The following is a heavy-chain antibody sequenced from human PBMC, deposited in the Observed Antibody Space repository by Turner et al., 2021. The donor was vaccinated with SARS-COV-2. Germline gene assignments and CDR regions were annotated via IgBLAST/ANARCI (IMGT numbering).Heavy chain of an antibody. Sequence: QLQLQASGPGLVKPSETLSLTCTVSGGSISSSSYYWGWIRQPPGKGLEWIGSIYYSGSTYYNPSRKSRGTISVDTSKNQFSLKLSSVTAADTAVYYCARHKGDYDSSELLGWGQGTLVTVSS. CDR3: ARHKGDYDSSELLG. CDR2: IYYSGST. V-gene: IGHV4-39*01. D-gene: IGHD3-22*01. J-gene: IGHJ4*02. CDR1: GGSISSSSYY.